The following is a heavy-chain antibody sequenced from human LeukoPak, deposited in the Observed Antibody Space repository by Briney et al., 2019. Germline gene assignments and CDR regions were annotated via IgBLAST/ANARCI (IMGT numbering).Heavy chain of an antibody. CDR2: ISSSSSYI. CDR1: GFIFSSYS. V-gene: IGHV3-21*01. CDR3: ASFYDILTGYQNYYYGMDV. Sequence: PGGSLRLSCAASGFIFSSYSMNWVRQAPGKGLEWVSSISSSSSYIYYADSVKGRVTISRDNAKNSLYLQMNSLRAEDTAVYYCASFYDILTGYQNYYYGMDVWGKGTTVTVSS. J-gene: IGHJ6*04. D-gene: IGHD3-9*01.